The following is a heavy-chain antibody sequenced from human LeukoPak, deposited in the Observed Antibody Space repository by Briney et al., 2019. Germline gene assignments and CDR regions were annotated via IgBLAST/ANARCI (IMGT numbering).Heavy chain of an antibody. CDR1: GYTFTSYG. Sequence: ASVKVSCKASGYTFTSYGISWVRQAPGQGLEWMGWISAYNGNTNYAQKLQGRVTMTTDTSTSTAYMELRSLRPEDTAVYYCAKDLTPYYFYGSGTFNYWGQGTLVTVSS. CDR2: ISAYNGNT. CDR3: AKDLTPYYFYGSGTFNY. D-gene: IGHD3-10*01. V-gene: IGHV1-18*01. J-gene: IGHJ4*02.